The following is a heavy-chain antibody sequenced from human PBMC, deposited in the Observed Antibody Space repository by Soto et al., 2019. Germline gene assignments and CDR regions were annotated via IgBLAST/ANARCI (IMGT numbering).Heavy chain of an antibody. CDR3: ARDSSSSGYYYGMDV. D-gene: IGHD6-6*01. Sequence: QVHLVQSGAEVKKPGASVKVSCKASNETLTTYGISWVRQAPAQGLDWMGWVSGYSGHSSSAQEFQDRVTMTADASTNTAYLELRSVTSDDSAVFFCARDSSSSGYYYGMDVWGQGTTVTVSS. J-gene: IGHJ6*02. CDR1: NETLTTYG. CDR2: VSGYSGHS. V-gene: IGHV1-18*01.